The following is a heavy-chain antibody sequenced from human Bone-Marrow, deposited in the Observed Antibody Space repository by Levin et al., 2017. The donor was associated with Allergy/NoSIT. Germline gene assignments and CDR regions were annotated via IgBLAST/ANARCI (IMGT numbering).Heavy chain of an antibody. D-gene: IGHD6-19*01. J-gene: IGHJ4*02. CDR2: INSKTYGERT. V-gene: IGHV3-49*03. Sequence: PGESLKISCTASGLNLGDYAMSWFRQAPGKGLDWVGFINSKTYGERTEYAASLKGRVSISRDDSKNIAYLQINSLKTEDTAVYFCARTMAGIGYFDYWGQGTLVTVSS. CDR3: ARTMAGIGYFDY. CDR1: GLNLGDYA.